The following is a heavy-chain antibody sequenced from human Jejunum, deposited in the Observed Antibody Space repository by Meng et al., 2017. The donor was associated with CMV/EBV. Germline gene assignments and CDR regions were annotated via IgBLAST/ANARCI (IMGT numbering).Heavy chain of an antibody. Sequence: TFSDYYISWIRQAPGKGLEWVSYISSSGSTIYYADSVKGRFTISRDNAKNSLYLQMNSLRAEDTAVYYCAREERGLEGGGSCPFDYWGQGTLVTVSS. J-gene: IGHJ4*02. CDR3: AREERGLEGGGSCPFDY. D-gene: IGHD2-15*01. V-gene: IGHV3-11*01. CDR1: TFSDYY. CDR2: ISSSGSTI.